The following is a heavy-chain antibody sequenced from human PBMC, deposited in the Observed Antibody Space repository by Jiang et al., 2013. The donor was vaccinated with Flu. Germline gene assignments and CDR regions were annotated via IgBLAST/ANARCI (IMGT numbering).Heavy chain of an antibody. CDR2: IYYSGST. CDR3: ARQNGSYQQYYFDY. CDR1: GGSINNYY. Sequence: GPGLVKPSETLSLTCTVSGGSINNYYWSWIRQPPGKGLEWIGYIYYSGSTNYNPSLKSRVTISVDTSKNQFSLKLSSVTAADTAVYYCARQNGSYQQYYFDYWGQGTLVTVSS. D-gene: IGHD1-26*01. J-gene: IGHJ4*02. V-gene: IGHV4-59*08.